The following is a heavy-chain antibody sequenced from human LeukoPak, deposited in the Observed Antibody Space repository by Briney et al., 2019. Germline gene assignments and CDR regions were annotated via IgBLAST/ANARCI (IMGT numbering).Heavy chain of an antibody. V-gene: IGHV3-7*01. D-gene: IGHD6-13*01. Sequence: GGSLRLSCAASGFMFSSNWMSWVRLAPGKGLEWVANIKEDGTETYYVDSVKGRFTITRDNAKNSLSLQMNSLRVEDTAVYYCVRAIAAAASYWGQGTLVTVSS. J-gene: IGHJ4*02. CDR2: IKEDGTET. CDR3: VRAIAAAASY. CDR1: GFMFSSNW.